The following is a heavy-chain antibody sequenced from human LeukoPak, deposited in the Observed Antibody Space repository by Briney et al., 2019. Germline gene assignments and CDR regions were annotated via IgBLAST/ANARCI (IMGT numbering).Heavy chain of an antibody. Sequence: GGSLRPSCAASGFTFSSYDMSWVRQAPGKGLEWVAAISGSGGSTYYADSVKGRFTISRDNSKNTLYLQMNSLYYCAKDREFFWSGYYFTYYFDYWGQGTLVTVSS. D-gene: IGHD3-3*01. CDR2: ISGSGGST. CDR3: WSGYYFTYYFDY. V-gene: IGHV3-23*01. J-gene: IGHJ4*02. CDR1: GFTFSSYD.